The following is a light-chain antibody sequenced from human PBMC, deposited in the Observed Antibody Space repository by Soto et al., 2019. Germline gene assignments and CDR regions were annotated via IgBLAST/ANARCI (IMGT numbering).Light chain of an antibody. Sequence: EIVMTQSPLSLPVTPGESASISCKSSQSLLHRSGFKYLDWYLQKPGQSPQLLIYLGSNRASGVPARFRGSGSGTDFTLTISRVEAEDVGVYYCLQTLHTPQTFGQGTKVEIK. J-gene: IGKJ1*01. CDR1: QSLLHRSGFKY. V-gene: IGKV2-28*01. CDR3: LQTLHTPQT. CDR2: LGS.